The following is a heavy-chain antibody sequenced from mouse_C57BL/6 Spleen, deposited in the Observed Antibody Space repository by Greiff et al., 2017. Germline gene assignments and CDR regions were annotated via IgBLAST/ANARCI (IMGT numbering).Heavy chain of an antibody. CDR1: GFTFSDYY. D-gene: IGHD2-3*01. CDR2: INYDGSST. Sequence: EVKLMESEGGLVQPGSSMKLSCTASGFTFSDYYMAWVRQVPEKGLEWVANINYDGSSTYYLDSLKSRFIISRDNAKNILYLQMSSLKSEDTATYYCARDDGYYPWDYWGQGTTLTVSS. CDR3: ARDDGYYPWDY. J-gene: IGHJ2*01. V-gene: IGHV5-16*01.